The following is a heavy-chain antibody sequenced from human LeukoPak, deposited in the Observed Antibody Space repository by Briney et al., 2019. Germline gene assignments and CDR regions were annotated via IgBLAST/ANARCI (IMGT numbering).Heavy chain of an antibody. Sequence: SETLSLTCAVSDDSFSSHYWTWIRQPPGKGLEWIGYIYYSGSTNYNPSLKSRVTISVDTSKNQFSLKLSSVTAADTAVYYCARSVGYCSSTSCYEGYYYYYGMDVWGQGTTVTVSS. CDR3: ARSVGYCSSTSCYEGYYYYYGMDV. D-gene: IGHD2-2*01. V-gene: IGHV4-59*08. J-gene: IGHJ6*02. CDR1: DDSFSSHY. CDR2: IYYSGST.